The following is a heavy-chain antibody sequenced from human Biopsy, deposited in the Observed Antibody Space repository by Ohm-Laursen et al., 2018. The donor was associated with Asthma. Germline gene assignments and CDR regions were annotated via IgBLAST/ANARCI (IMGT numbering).Heavy chain of an antibody. D-gene: IGHD2-21*02. CDR3: ARGVDRVTGLLDHFDS. CDR2: VYYSGST. J-gene: IGHJ4*02. Sequence: VTLSLTCTVSGGSINNFYWSWIRQPPGKGLESIGHVYYSGSTNYNPSLKSRVTISIDASKNQFSLKLTSVTAADTAVYYCARGVDRVTGLLDHFDSWGQVTLVTVSS. V-gene: IGHV4-59*01. CDR1: GGSINNFY.